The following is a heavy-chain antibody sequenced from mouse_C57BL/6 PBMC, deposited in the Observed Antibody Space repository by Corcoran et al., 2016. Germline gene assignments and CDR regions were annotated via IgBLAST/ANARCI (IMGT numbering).Heavy chain of an antibody. CDR2: IDPEDGDT. Sequence: EVQLQQSGAELVRPGASVKLSCTASGFNIKDYYMHWVKQRPEQGLEWIGRIDPEDGDTEYAPKFQGKATMTADTSSNTAYLQLSSLTSEDTAVYYCTTAKLPWDDYDQVWFAYWGQGTLVTVSA. D-gene: IGHD2-4*01. J-gene: IGHJ3*01. CDR3: TTAKLPWDDYDQVWFAY. V-gene: IGHV14-1*01. CDR1: GFNIKDYY.